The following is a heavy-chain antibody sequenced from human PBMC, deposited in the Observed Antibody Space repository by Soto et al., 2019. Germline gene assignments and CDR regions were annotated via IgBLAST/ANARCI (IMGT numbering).Heavy chain of an antibody. D-gene: IGHD2-2*01. CDR3: ARDGFCTSTTCRVGNWFDP. V-gene: IGHV4-34*01. J-gene: IGHJ5*02. CDR2: INHRGST. CDR1: GGSFSGYY. Sequence: ETLSLSSVVYGGSFSGYYWSWIRQSPGKGLEWIGGINHRGSTNYNPSLESRVTISVDTSKNQFSLKLPSVTAADTAMYYCARDGFCTSTTCRVGNWFDPWGQGTLVTVSS.